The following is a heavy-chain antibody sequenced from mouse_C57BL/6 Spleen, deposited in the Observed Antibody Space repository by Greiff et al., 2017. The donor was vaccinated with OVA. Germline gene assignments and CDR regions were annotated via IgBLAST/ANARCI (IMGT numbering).Heavy chain of an antibody. Sequence: EVKVEESGPGLVKPSQSLSLTCSVTGYSITSGYYWNWIRQFPGNKLEWMGYISYDGSNNYNPSLKNRISITRDTSKNQFFLKLNSVTTEDTATYYCAREGTNWDGYFDVWGTGTTVTVSS. CDR1: GYSITSGYY. CDR2: ISYDGSN. V-gene: IGHV3-6*01. J-gene: IGHJ1*03. CDR3: AREGTNWDGYFDV. D-gene: IGHD4-1*01.